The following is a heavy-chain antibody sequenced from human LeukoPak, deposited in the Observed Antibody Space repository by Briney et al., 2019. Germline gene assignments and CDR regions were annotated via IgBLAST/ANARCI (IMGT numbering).Heavy chain of an antibody. Sequence: SETLSLTCAVYGGSFSGYYWSWIRQPPGKGLEWIGEINHSGSTNYNPSLKSRVTISVDTSKNQFSLKLSSVTAADTAVYYCARREYYDSSGYGYLGYWGQGTLVTVSS. V-gene: IGHV4-34*01. D-gene: IGHD3-22*01. CDR1: GGSFSGYY. CDR2: INHSGST. CDR3: ARREYYDSSGYGYLGY. J-gene: IGHJ4*02.